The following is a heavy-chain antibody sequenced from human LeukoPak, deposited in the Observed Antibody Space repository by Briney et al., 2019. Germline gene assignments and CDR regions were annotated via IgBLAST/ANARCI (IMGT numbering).Heavy chain of an antibody. CDR3: ARVASGSWNWFDP. V-gene: IGHV3-74*01. Sequence: RGSLRLSCAASGFIFSSYWMHWVRQAPGKGLVWVSRINVDGGTTSYADSVKGRFTISRDNARNTVFLQMGSLRAEDTAVYYCARVASGSWNWFDPWGQGTLVTVSS. CDR1: GFIFSSYW. CDR2: INVDGGTT. D-gene: IGHD1-26*01. J-gene: IGHJ5*02.